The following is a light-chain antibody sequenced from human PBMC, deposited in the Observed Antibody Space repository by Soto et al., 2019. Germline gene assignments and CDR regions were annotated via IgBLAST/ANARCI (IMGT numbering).Light chain of an antibody. CDR2: GAS. Sequence: EIVLSQSPATLSSFPGDRVTLSCRASRIVSSSYLAWYQHKPGQAPRLLIYGASSRATGIPDRFSGSGSGTDFTLTISRLEPEDFAVYYCQQYGTSRHGTFGQGTRLEI. CDR3: QQYGTSRHGT. CDR1: RIVSSSY. V-gene: IGKV3-20*01. J-gene: IGKJ5*01.